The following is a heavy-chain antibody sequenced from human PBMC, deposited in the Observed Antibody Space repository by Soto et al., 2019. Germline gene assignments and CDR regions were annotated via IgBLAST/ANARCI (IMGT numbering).Heavy chain of an antibody. Sequence: SETLSLTCTVSGGSISSYYWSWIRQPPGKGLEWIGYIYYSGSTNYNPSLKSRVTISVDTSKNQFSLKLSSVTAADTAVYYCARLVYSSSWYREDTWSDPCGQGTLGTV. D-gene: IGHD6-13*01. CDR2: IYYSGST. J-gene: IGHJ5*02. V-gene: IGHV4-59*08. CDR3: ARLVYSSSWYREDTWSDP. CDR1: GGSISSYY.